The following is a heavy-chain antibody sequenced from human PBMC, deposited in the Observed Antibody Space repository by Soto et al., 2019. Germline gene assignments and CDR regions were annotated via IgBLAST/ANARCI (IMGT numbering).Heavy chain of an antibody. D-gene: IGHD4-17*01. CDR3: ATNGYDYGGKDGGMDV. Sequence: PGGSLRLSCAASGFTFSSYSMNWVRQAPGKGLEWVSSISSSSSYIYYADSVKGRFTISRDNAKNSLYLQMNSLRAEDTAVYYCATNGYDYGGKDGGMDVWGQGTTVTVSS. V-gene: IGHV3-21*01. J-gene: IGHJ6*02. CDR1: GFTFSSYS. CDR2: ISSSSSYI.